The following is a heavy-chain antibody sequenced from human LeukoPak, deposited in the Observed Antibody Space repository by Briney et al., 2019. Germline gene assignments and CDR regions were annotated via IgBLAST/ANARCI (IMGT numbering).Heavy chain of an antibody. V-gene: IGHV1-18*01. CDR2: ISAYNGNT. CDR3: ARDLVSYDFWSGYHQFDY. J-gene: IGHJ4*02. D-gene: IGHD3-3*01. Sequence: ASVKVSCKASGYTFTSYGISWVRQAPGHGLEWMGWISAYNGNTNYAQKLQGRVNMTTGTSTSTAYMELRSLRSDDTAVYYCARDLVSYDFWSGYHQFDYWGQGTLVTVSS. CDR1: GYTFTSYG.